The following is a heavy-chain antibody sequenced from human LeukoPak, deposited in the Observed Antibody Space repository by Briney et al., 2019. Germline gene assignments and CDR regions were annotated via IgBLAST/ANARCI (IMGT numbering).Heavy chain of an antibody. Sequence: PGESLRLSCAASGFTFSNYWMHWVRQAPVKGLVWVSRIKGDGSYTNYADSVKGRFTISRDNAKNTLYLQMNSLRAEDTAVYYCARDGDAYNFDYWGQGALVTVSS. CDR2: IKGDGSYT. CDR3: ARDGDAYNFDY. V-gene: IGHV3-74*01. CDR1: GFTFSNYW. J-gene: IGHJ4*02. D-gene: IGHD5-24*01.